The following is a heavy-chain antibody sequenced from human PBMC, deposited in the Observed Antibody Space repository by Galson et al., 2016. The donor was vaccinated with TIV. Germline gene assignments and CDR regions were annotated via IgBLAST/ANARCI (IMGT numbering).Heavy chain of an antibody. D-gene: IGHD6-19*01. J-gene: IGHJ6*02. CDR2: IYSSGGT. CDR3: VRDSGIAMPGTAGDV. CDR1: DGSITGYY. V-gene: IGHV4-4*07. Sequence: SETLSLTCTISDGSITGYYWSWVRQSAGKGLEWIGRIYSSGGTNHNPSLQSRVTMSVDTSKNHLTLKMTSVTAADTAVYYCVRDSGIAMPGTAGDVWGQGTTVIDTS.